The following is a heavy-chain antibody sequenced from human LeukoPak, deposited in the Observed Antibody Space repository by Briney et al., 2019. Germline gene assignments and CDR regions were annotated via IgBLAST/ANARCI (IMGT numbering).Heavy chain of an antibody. D-gene: IGHD1-26*01. CDR1: GGSFSGHY. CDR3: ASRIVGATLFY. J-gene: IGHJ4*02. Sequence: SETLSLTCAVYGGSFSGHYWSWIRQPPGKGLEWIGEINHSGSTNYNPSLKSRVTISVDTSKNQFSLKLSSVTAADTAVYYCASRIVGATLFYWGQGTLVTVSS. CDR2: INHSGST. V-gene: IGHV4-34*01.